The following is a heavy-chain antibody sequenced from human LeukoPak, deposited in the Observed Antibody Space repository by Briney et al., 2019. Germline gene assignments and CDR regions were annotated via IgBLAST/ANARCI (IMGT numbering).Heavy chain of an antibody. CDR2: IFYSGST. D-gene: IGHD3-22*01. CDR1: SGSISTSNYY. CDR3: ARDRYYYDSSGYNYMDV. J-gene: IGHJ6*03. Sequence: SETLSLTCTVSSGSISTSNYYWGWVRQPPGKALEWIGNIFYSGSTYYSPSLKSRVTISLDTSRNQFSLKLNSVTAADTAVYYCARDRYYYDSSGYNYMDVWGKGTTVTISS. V-gene: IGHV4-39*07.